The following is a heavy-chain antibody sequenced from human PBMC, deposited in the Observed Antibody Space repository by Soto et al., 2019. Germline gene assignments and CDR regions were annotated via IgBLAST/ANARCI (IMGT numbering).Heavy chain of an antibody. V-gene: IGHV3-53*01. CDR1: GLTVSNNY. CDR3: VRPLPSGQNYGMDV. CDR2: IYNDGKT. J-gene: IGHJ6*02. Sequence: EVQLVESGGGLIQPGGSLKLSCAASGLTVSNNYMSWVHQAPGKGLEWVSVIYNDGKTYYADSVKGRFTISRDTSKNTLHLQMDSLRDEDTAVYYCVRPLPSGQNYGMDVWGQGTTVTVSS. D-gene: IGHD3-10*01.